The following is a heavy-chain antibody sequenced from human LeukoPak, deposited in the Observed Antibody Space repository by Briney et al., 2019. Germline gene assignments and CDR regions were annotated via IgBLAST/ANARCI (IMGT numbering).Heavy chain of an antibody. CDR3: AVAYCGGDCYWNDAFDI. CDR2: IYTSGST. J-gene: IGHJ3*02. Sequence: SETLSLTCTVSGGSISSYYWSWIRHPAGKGLEWIGRIYTSGSTNYNPSLKSRVTMSVDTSKNQFSLKLSSVTAADTAVYYCAVAYCGGDCYWNDAFDIWGQGTMVTVSS. V-gene: IGHV4-4*07. D-gene: IGHD2-21*02. CDR1: GGSISSYY.